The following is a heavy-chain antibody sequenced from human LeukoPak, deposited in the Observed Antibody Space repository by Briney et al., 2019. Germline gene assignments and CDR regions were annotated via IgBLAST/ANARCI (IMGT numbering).Heavy chain of an antibody. CDR2: IYSGGST. CDR1: GFTVSSNY. Sequence: GGSLRLSCAASGFTVSSNYMSWVRQAPGKGLEWVSVIYSGGSTYYADSVKGRFTISRDNSKNTLYLQMNSLRAEDTAVYYCAKSMVRGVISGFDCWGQGTLVTVSS. J-gene: IGHJ4*02. V-gene: IGHV3-53*01. CDR3: AKSMVRGVISGFDC. D-gene: IGHD3-10*01.